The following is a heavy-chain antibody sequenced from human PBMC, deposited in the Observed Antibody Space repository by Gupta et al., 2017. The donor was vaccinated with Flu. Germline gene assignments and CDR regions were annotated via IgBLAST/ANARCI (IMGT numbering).Heavy chain of an antibody. J-gene: IGHJ6*03. V-gene: IGHV1-2*06. CDR1: YF. CDR2: INPNSGVP. Sequence: YFMHWVRQAPGQGLEWMGRINPNSGVPNYAQNFQGRVTMTSDTSINTIYMELGGLRSDDTAVYYCAGPRSSPNYYFLDLWGRGTTVTVSS. CDR3: AGPRSSPNYYFLDL.